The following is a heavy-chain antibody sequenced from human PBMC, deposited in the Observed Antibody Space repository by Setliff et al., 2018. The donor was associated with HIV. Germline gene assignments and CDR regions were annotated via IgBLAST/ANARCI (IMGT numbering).Heavy chain of an antibody. Sequence: SETLSLTCAVSGYSISSGYYWGWIRQPPGKGLEWIGSIFHSASTTYNPSLKSRVTISIDTSKNQFSLKLTSVTAADTAVYYCARRGAYGYDYFDYWGPGTLATVSS. CDR2: IFHSAST. D-gene: IGHD5-12*01. CDR3: ARRGAYGYDYFDY. CDR1: GYSISSGYY. J-gene: IGHJ4*02. V-gene: IGHV4-38-2*01.